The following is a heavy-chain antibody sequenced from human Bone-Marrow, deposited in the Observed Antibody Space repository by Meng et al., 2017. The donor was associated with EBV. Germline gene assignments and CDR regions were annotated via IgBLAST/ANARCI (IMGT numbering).Heavy chain of an antibody. J-gene: IGHJ4*02. V-gene: IGHV3-23*01. CDR1: GSTFSRYA. D-gene: IGHD2-8*01. Sequence: VQLCESGGGLVQPGGSLRLSCPASGSTFSRYAMSWVRQAPGKGLEWVSAISGSGGSTYYADSVKGRFTISRDNAKNSLFLQMNSLRAEDTAVYYCARDRTSNRFDYWGQGTLVTVSS. CDR3: ARDRTSNRFDY. CDR2: ISGSGGST.